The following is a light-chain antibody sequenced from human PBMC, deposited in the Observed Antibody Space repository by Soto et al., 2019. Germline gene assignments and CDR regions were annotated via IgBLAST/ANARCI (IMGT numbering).Light chain of an antibody. V-gene: IGKV1-33*01. CDR2: DAS. Sequence: DIQMTQSPSSLSASVGDRVTITCQASQDIDNSLNWYQQKPGKAPKLLIYDASKLKTGVPLRFSGGGSGTDFTFTISSLQPEDIATYYCQHYDNLPLSFGGGTKMEI. CDR3: QHYDNLPLS. J-gene: IGKJ4*01. CDR1: QDIDNS.